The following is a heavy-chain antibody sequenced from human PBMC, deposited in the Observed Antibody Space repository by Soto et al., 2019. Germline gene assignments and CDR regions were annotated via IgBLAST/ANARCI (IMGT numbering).Heavy chain of an antibody. CDR1: GGTFSSYA. CDR2: IIPIFGTA. CDR3: ARDLNPATYYDFWSGYYSNYYYGMDV. J-gene: IGHJ6*02. D-gene: IGHD3-3*01. Sequence: SVKVSCKASGGTFSSYAISWVRQAPGQGLEWMGGIIPIFGTANYAQKFQGRVTITADESTSTAYMELSSLRSEDTAVYYCARDLNPATYYDFWSGYYSNYYYGMDVWGQGTTVTVSS. V-gene: IGHV1-69*13.